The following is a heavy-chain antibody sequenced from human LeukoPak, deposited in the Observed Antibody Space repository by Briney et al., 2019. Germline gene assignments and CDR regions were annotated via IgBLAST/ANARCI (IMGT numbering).Heavy chain of an antibody. Sequence: GGSLRLSCAASGFTFSSYGMHWVRQAPGKGLEWVAVISYDGSNKYYADSVKGRFTISRDNSKNTLYLQMNRLRDEDRAVYYCAKAGGDIAVAGTGDYWGQGTLVTVSS. D-gene: IGHD6-19*01. CDR3: AKAGGDIAVAGTGDY. CDR2: ISYDGSNK. J-gene: IGHJ4*02. CDR1: GFTFSSYG. V-gene: IGHV3-30*18.